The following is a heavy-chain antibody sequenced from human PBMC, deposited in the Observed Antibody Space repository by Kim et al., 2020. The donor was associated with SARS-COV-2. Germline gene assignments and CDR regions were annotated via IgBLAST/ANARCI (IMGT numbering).Heavy chain of an antibody. J-gene: IGHJ6*02. Sequence: ASVKVSCKASGNTFTNFGISWVRQAPGQGLEWMGWISAYNGNTNYAQKFQGRVTMTTDTSTNTGYMELRSLRSDDTAVYYCARDRGSRGYDSPHYNWNWVGLDVWGQGTTVTVSS. CDR1: GNTFTNFG. CDR2: ISAYNGNT. CDR3: ARDRGSRGYDSPHYNWNWVGLDV. V-gene: IGHV1-18*01. D-gene: IGHD5-12*01.